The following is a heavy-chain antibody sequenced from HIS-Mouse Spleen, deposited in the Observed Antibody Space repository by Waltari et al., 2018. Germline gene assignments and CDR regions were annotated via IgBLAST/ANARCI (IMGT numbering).Heavy chain of an antibody. Sequence: QLQLQESGPGLVKPSETLSLTCTVSGGSISSSSYYWGWIRQPPGKGLECIVSIYYSGRTNNKQYLTSRVTISVDTSKNQSSLKLSSVTAADTAVYYCAREIPYSSSWYDWYFDLWGRGTLVTVSS. CDR2: IYYSGRT. J-gene: IGHJ2*01. CDR1: GGSISSSSYY. V-gene: IGHV4-39*07. D-gene: IGHD6-13*01. CDR3: AREIPYSSSWYDWYFDL.